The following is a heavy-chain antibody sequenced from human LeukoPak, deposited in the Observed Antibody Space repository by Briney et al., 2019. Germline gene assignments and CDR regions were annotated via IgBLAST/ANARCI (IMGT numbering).Heavy chain of an antibody. CDR3: ARGERGYGMDV. V-gene: IGHV4-34*01. CDR2: INHSGST. D-gene: IGHD1-1*01. CDR1: GGSFSGYY. Sequence: SETLSLTCAVYGGSFSGYYWSWIRQPPGKGLEWIGEINHSGSTNYNPSLKSRVTISVDTSKNQFSPKLSSVTAADTAVYYCARGERGYGMDVWGQGTTVTVSS. J-gene: IGHJ6*02.